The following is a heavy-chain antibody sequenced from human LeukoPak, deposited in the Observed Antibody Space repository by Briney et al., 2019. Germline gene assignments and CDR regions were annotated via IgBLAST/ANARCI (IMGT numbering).Heavy chain of an antibody. D-gene: IGHD6-19*01. CDR3: ARVWSSGPSSWFDP. CDR2: INPSGGST. Sequence: ASVKVSCTASGYTFTSYYMRWVRQAPGQGLEWMGIINPSGGSTSYAKKFQGRVTMTRDTSTSTVYMELRSLRCEDTAVYYCARVWSSGPSSWFDPWGQGALVTVSS. J-gene: IGHJ5*02. CDR1: GYTFTSYY. V-gene: IGHV1-46*01.